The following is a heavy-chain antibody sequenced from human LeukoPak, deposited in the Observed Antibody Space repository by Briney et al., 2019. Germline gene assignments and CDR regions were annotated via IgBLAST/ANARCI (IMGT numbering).Heavy chain of an antibody. CDR3: ASTRYDSSGLDY. Sequence: SETLSLTCAVYGGSFSGYYWSWIRQPPGKGLEWIGEINHSGSTNYNPSLKSRVTISVDTSKNQFSLKLSSVTAADTAVYYCASTRYDSSGLDYWGQGTLVTVSS. CDR2: INHSGST. CDR1: GGSFSGYY. J-gene: IGHJ4*02. V-gene: IGHV4-34*01. D-gene: IGHD3-22*01.